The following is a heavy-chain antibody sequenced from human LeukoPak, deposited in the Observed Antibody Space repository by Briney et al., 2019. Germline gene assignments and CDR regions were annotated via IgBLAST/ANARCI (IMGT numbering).Heavy chain of an antibody. CDR3: ARDLGTRYYDSSGTDAFDI. CDR1: GGSISSSSYY. V-gene: IGHV4-39*07. D-gene: IGHD3-22*01. Sequence: ASETLSLTCTVSGGSISSSSYYWGWIRQPPGKGLEWIGSIYYSGSTNYSPSLKSRVTISVDTSKNQFSLKLSSVTAADTALYYCARDLGTRYYDSSGTDAFDIWGQGTMVTVSS. CDR2: IYYSGST. J-gene: IGHJ3*02.